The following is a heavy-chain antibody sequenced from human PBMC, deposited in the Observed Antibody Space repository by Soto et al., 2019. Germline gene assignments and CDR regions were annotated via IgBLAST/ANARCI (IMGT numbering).Heavy chain of an antibody. V-gene: IGHV3-33*01. CDR3: ARDSLPEHIVATGPLYFDY. CDR2: IWYDGSNK. CDR1: GFTFSSYG. Sequence: GGSLRLSCAASGFTFSSYGMHWVRQAPGKGLEWVAVIWYDGSNKYYADSVKGRFTISRDNSKNTLYLQMNSLRAEDTAVYYCARDSLPEHIVATGPLYFDYWGQGTLVTVSS. D-gene: IGHD5-12*01. J-gene: IGHJ4*02.